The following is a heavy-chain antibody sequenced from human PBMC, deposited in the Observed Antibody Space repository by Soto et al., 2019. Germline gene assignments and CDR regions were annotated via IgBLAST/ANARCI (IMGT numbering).Heavy chain of an antibody. CDR3: ACLYQFLEGFRMFDY. D-gene: IGHD3-3*01. Sequence: ASVKVSCKVSGYTLTELSMHWVRQAPGKGLEWMGGFDPEDGETIYAQKFQGRVTMTEDTSTDTAYMELSSLRSEDTAVYYCACLYQFLEGFRMFDYCGQGTLVTVSS. V-gene: IGHV1-24*01. CDR1: GYTLTELS. J-gene: IGHJ4*02. CDR2: FDPEDGET.